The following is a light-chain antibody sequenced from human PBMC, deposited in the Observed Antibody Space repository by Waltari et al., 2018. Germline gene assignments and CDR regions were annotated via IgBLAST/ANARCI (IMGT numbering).Light chain of an antibody. J-gene: IGKJ1*01. Sequence: THPPTTAPVPPADRPPLSCRASQSVTGNNLAWYQQKHGQTPRLLIYGATTRASGIPDRFSGSGSGTEFTLIISRLEAEDLADYYCQQYGTSSWTFGQGTRVEFK. CDR2: GAT. CDR3: QQYGTSSWT. V-gene: IGKV3-20*01. CDR1: QSVTGNN.